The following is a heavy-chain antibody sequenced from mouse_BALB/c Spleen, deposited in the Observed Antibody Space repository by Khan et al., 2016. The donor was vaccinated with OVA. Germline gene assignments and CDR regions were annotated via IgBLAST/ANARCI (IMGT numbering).Heavy chain of an antibody. CDR2: INPSSGYT. J-gene: IGHJ2*01. CDR3: ARDRIDY. V-gene: IGHV1-7*01. Sequence: VQLQQSGAELAKPGASVKMSCKASGYTFSTYWIHWVKQRPGQGLEWIGYINPSSGYTYYNQRFNDKATLTADKSSSTAYMQLSSPTSEDSAVYYCARDRIDYWGQGTTLTVSS. CDR1: GYTFSTYW.